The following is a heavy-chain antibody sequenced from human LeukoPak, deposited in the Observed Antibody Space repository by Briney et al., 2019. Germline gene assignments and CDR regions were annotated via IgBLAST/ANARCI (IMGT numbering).Heavy chain of an antibody. V-gene: IGHV4-59*01. Sequence: SETLSLTCTVSGGSISSYYWSWIRQPPGKGLEWIAYIYYSGSTNYNPSLKSRVTISVDTSKNQFSLKLSSVTAADTAVYYCARSGLTMIDWGQGTLVTVSS. CDR1: GGSISSYY. J-gene: IGHJ4*02. D-gene: IGHD3-22*01. CDR3: ARSGLTMID. CDR2: IYYSGST.